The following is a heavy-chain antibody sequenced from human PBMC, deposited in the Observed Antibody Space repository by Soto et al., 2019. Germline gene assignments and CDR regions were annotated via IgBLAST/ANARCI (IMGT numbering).Heavy chain of an antibody. Sequence: SETLSLTYAVYGGSFIGYYWIWIRQPPGKWLEWIGEINHSGSTNYNPSLKSRVTISVDTSKNQFSLKLSSVTAADTAVYYCARGGKRLLWFGEHNNWFDPWGQGTLVTVSS. CDR2: INHSGST. V-gene: IGHV4-34*01. CDR3: ARGGKRLLWFGEHNNWFDP. CDR1: GGSFIGYY. D-gene: IGHD3-10*01. J-gene: IGHJ5*02.